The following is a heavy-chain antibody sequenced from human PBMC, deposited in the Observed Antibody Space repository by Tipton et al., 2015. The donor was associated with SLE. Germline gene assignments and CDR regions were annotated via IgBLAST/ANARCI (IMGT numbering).Heavy chain of an antibody. CDR2: INSAGTIT. Sequence: SLRLSCAASGFTFRTYWMHWVRQVPGKGLVWVSRINSAGTITTYADSVRGRFTISRDNAQSSLYLQMNRLSSDDTAVYYCARETSSGAFDIWGQGTMVTVSS. J-gene: IGHJ3*02. D-gene: IGHD3-10*01. CDR3: ARETSSGAFDI. V-gene: IGHV3-74*01. CDR1: GFTFRTYW.